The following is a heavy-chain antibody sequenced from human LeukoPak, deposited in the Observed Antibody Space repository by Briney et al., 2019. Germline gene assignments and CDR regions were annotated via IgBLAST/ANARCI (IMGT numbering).Heavy chain of an antibody. D-gene: IGHD6-6*01. J-gene: IGHJ5*02. CDR1: GYTFTGYY. CDR3: ARDVDYSSSWFGP. CDR2: INPNSGGT. V-gene: IGHV1-2*02. Sequence: ASVKVSCKASGYTFTGYYMHWGRQAPGEGGGWRGWINPNSGGTNYAQKFQGRVTMPRDTSISTAYMELGRLRSDDTVVYYCARDVDYSSSWFGPWGQGTLVPVSS.